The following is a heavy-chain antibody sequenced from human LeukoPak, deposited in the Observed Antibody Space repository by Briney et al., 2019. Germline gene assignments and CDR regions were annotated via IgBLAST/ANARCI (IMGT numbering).Heavy chain of an antibody. CDR1: GFTFSSYA. CDR2: MSGSGGST. V-gene: IGHV3-23*01. CDR3: ARRISVAGGGTAFDM. J-gene: IGHJ3*02. D-gene: IGHD6-19*01. Sequence: TGGSLRLSCAASGFTFSSYAMSWVRQAPGKGLEWVSTMSGSGGSTYYADSVKGRFTISRDNSKNTLYLQMNSLRDADTAFYYCARRISVAGGGTAFDMWGQGTMVTVSS.